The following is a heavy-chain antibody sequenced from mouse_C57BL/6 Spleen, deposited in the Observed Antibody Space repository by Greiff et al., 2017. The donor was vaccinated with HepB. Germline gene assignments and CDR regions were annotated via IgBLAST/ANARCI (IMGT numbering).Heavy chain of an antibody. CDR2: INPNNGGT. J-gene: IGHJ4*01. Sequence: EVQLQQSGPELVKPGASVKISCKASGYTFTDYYMNWVKQSHGKSLEWIGDINPNNGGTSYNQKFKGKATLTVDKSSSTAYMELRSLTSEDSAVYYCARLPVVGYYYAMDYWGQGTSVTVSS. V-gene: IGHV1-26*01. D-gene: IGHD1-1*01. CDR3: ARLPVVGYYYAMDY. CDR1: GYTFTDYY.